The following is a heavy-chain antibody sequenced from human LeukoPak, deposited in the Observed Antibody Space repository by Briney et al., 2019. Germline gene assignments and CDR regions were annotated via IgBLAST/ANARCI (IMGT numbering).Heavy chain of an antibody. V-gene: IGHV3-23*01. Sequence: GGSLRLSCAASGFTVSTNYMSWVRQAPGKGLEWVSGIGASGGSTYYADSVKGRFTISRDNSKTTLYLQMNSLRTEDTAVYYCAKAEGYDILTGLDYWGQGTLVTVSS. D-gene: IGHD3-9*01. CDR1: GFTVSTNY. CDR3: AKAEGYDILTGLDY. J-gene: IGHJ4*02. CDR2: IGASGGST.